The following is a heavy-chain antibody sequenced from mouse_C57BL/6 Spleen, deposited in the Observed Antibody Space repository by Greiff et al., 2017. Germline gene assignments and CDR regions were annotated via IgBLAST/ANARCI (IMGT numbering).Heavy chain of an antibody. D-gene: IGHD3-3*01. CDR3: AREGPLYYFDY. Sequence: EVKLVESEGGLVQPGRSMKLSCTASGFTFSDYYMAWVRQVPEKGLEWVANINYDGSSTYYLDSLKSRFIISRDNAKKLLYLQMSSLKSEDTATYYCAREGPLYYFDYWGQGTTLTVSS. V-gene: IGHV5-16*01. CDR2: INYDGSST. J-gene: IGHJ2*01. CDR1: GFTFSDYY.